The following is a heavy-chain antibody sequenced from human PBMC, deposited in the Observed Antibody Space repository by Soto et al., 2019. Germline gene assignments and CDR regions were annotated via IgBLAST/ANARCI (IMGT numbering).Heavy chain of an antibody. Sequence: TLSLTCTVSGGTISRHYWSWIRQPPGKGLEWIGYVFYNGSTTYNPSLKTRVTMSVDTAKNHFSLELTSVTAADTAVYYCAREWYGPWGQGILVTVSS. CDR3: AREWYGP. V-gene: IGHV4-59*11. CDR2: VFYNGST. J-gene: IGHJ5*02. CDR1: GGTISRHY.